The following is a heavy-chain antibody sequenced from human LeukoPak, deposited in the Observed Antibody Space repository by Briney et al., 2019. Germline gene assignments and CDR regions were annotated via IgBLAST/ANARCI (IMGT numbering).Heavy chain of an antibody. CDR3: ARTRVAGTSGAFDI. J-gene: IGHJ3*02. D-gene: IGHD6-19*01. CDR2: IYPGDSDT. Sequence: GESLKISCKGSGYTFTTYWISWVRQMPGKGLEWMGIIYPGDSDTRNRPPFQGQVTIPVDKSISTAYLQWSSLKASDTAMYYCARTRVAGTSGAFDIWGQGTMVTVS. CDR1: GYTFTTYW. V-gene: IGHV5-51*01.